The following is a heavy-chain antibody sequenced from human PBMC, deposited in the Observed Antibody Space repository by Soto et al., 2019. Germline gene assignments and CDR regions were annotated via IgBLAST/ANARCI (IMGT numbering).Heavy chain of an antibody. D-gene: IGHD3-10*01. CDR3: ARVLWLPNYYYYGMDV. V-gene: IGHV4-59*01. CDR2: IYYSGST. CDR1: GGSISSYY. J-gene: IGHJ6*02. Sequence: ASETLSLTCTVSGGSISSYYWSWIRQPPGKGLEWIGYIYYSGSTNYNPSLKSRATISVDTSKNQFSLKLSSVTAADTAVYYCARVLWLPNYYYYGMDVWGQGTTVTVSS.